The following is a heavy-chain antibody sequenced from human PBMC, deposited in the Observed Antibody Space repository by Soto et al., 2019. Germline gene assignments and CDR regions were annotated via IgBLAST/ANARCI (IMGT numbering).Heavy chain of an antibody. CDR2: ISGSGGST. J-gene: IGHJ5*02. V-gene: IGHV3-23*01. CDR3: AKVPVEIAATLFDP. Sequence: PAGSLRLSCAASGFTFSSYAMSWVRQAPGKGLEWVSAISGSGGSTYYADSVKGRFSISRDNSKNTLYLQMNSLRAEDTAVYYCAKVPVEIAATLFDPWGQGTLVTVSS. CDR1: GFTFSSYA. D-gene: IGHD2-15*01.